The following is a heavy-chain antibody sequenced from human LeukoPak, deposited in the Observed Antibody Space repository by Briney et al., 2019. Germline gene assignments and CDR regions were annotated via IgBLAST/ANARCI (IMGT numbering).Heavy chain of an antibody. V-gene: IGHV3-7*01. CDR1: GCTFRSYW. J-gene: IGHJ4*02. CDR2: INQGGSVQ. D-gene: IGHD5-12*01. Sequence: GGSLRLSCAASGCTFRSYWMSWVRQAPGKGLEWVANINQGGSVQYYMDSVKGRFTISRDDAKNSLYVQMNSLRDEDTAVYYCARVEYSGWNLEYWGQGTLVTVSS. CDR3: ARVEYSGWNLEY.